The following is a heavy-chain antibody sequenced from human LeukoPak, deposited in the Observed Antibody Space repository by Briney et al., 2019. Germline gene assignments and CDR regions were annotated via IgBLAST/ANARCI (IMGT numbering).Heavy chain of an antibody. Sequence: PGGSLRLSCAASGFTFSSYAMSWVRQAPGKGLEWVSAISGSGGSTYYADSVEGRFTISRDNSKNTLYLQMNSLRAEDTAVYYCAKEKTYYDYVWGSYRTSPVDYWGQGTLVTVSS. CDR1: GFTFSSYA. CDR3: AKEKTYYDYVWGSYRTSPVDY. J-gene: IGHJ4*02. CDR2: ISGSGGST. D-gene: IGHD3-16*02. V-gene: IGHV3-23*01.